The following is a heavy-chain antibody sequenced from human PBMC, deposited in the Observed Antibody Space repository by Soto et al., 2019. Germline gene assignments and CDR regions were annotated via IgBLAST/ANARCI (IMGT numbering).Heavy chain of an antibody. CDR3: GVIWFGEIYLVT. Sequence: ASVKVSCKAPGGIFSSYVINWVRQAPGQGLEWMGGFNPILKTADHAQTFQGRVTITADESTSTAYMELSSLRSEDTAVYYCGVIWFGEIYLVTWGQGTLVTVSS. J-gene: IGHJ5*02. CDR1: GGIFSSYV. D-gene: IGHD3-10*01. CDR2: FNPILKTA. V-gene: IGHV1-69*13.